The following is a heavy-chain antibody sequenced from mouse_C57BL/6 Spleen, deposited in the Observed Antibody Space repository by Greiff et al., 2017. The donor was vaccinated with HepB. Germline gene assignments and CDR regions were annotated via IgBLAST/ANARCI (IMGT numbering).Heavy chain of an antibody. J-gene: IGHJ3*01. Sequence: DVKLVESEGGLVQPGSSMKLSCTASGFTFSDYYMAWVRQVPEKGLEWVANINYDGSSTYYLDSLKSRFIISRDNAKNILYLQMSSLKSEDTATYYCARGGDYYSNYGGFAYWGQGTLVTVSA. CDR3: ARGGDYYSNYGGFAY. V-gene: IGHV5-16*01. D-gene: IGHD2-5*01. CDR2: INYDGSST. CDR1: GFTFSDYY.